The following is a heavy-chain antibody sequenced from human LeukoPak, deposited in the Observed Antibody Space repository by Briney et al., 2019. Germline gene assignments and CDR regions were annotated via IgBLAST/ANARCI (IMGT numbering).Heavy chain of an antibody. Sequence: PSETLSLTCTVSGGSISSYYWSWIRQPAGKGLEWIGRIYTSGSTNYNPSLKSRVTISVDTSKNQFSLKLSSVTAADTAVYYCASSYDSSGYSNAFDIWGQGTMVTVSS. J-gene: IGHJ3*02. CDR2: IYTSGST. CDR1: GGSISSYY. CDR3: ASSYDSSGYSNAFDI. V-gene: IGHV4-4*07. D-gene: IGHD3-22*01.